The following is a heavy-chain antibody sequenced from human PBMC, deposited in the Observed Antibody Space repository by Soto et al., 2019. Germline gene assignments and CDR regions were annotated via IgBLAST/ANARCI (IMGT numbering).Heavy chain of an antibody. D-gene: IGHD4-4*01. CDR1: CGSISVSNVF. CDR3: ARTTGRAPAV. Sequence: ETLSLTYTVSCGSISVSNVFWGWVRQPPGKGLEGIGNIDYSGTAYFNPSLGTRVTFPVDTSKNQFSLTLHSVTAEDKAGYYCARTTGRAPAVWGLEILAPVS. V-gene: IGHV4-39*01. CDR2: IDYSGTA. J-gene: IGHJ4*02.